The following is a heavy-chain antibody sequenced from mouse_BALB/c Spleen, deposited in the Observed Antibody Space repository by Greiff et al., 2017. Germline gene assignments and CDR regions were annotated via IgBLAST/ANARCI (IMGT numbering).Heavy chain of an antibody. Sequence: QVQLQQPGAELVRPGASVKLSCKASGYTFTSYWMHWVKQRPGQGLEWIGMIDPSNSETRLNQKFKDKATLNVDKSSNTAYMQLSSLTSEDSAVYYCARSRGNYLYYYAMDYWGQGTSVTVSS. CDR3: ARSRGNYLYYYAMDY. CDR2: IDPSNSET. D-gene: IGHD2-1*01. J-gene: IGHJ4*01. CDR1: GYTFTSYW. V-gene: IGHV1-69*02.